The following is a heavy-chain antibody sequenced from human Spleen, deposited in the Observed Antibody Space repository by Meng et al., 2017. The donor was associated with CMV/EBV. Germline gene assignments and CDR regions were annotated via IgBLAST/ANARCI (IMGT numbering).Heavy chain of an antibody. J-gene: IGHJ6*02. D-gene: IGHD2-2*02. Sequence: GESLKISCAASGFTFSSYGMHWIRQAPGKGLEWVSYISSSGSTIYYADSVKGRFTISRDNAKNSLYLQMNSLRAEDTAVYYCARDLESRATPNYYYYYGMDVWGQGTTVTVSS. CDR1: GFTFSSYG. CDR2: ISSSGSTI. CDR3: ARDLESRATPNYYYYYGMDV. V-gene: IGHV3-48*04.